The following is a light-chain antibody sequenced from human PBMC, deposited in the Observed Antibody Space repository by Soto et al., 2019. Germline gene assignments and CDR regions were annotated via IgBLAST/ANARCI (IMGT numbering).Light chain of an antibody. CDR3: QQFGSAPEGT. Sequence: EIVLTQSPGTLSLSPGERATLSCRASQSVTSNNLAWYQQKPGQAPRLLIYGGSSRATGIPDRFSGSGSGTDFTLTISRLEPEDFAVYYCQQFGSAPEGTFGQGTKVDIK. CDR2: GGS. CDR1: QSVTSNN. V-gene: IGKV3-20*01. J-gene: IGKJ1*01.